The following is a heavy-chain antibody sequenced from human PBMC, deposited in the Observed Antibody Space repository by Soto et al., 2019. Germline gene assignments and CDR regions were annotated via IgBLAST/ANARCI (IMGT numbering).Heavy chain of an antibody. CDR2: INPSGGST. CDR1: GYTFTSYY. CDR3: ARVGGSPRLSYYYYYMDV. D-gene: IGHD6-6*01. V-gene: IGHV1-46*01. Sequence: GASVKVSCKASGYTFTSYYMHWVRQAPGQGLEWMGIINPSGGSTSYAQKFQGRVTMTTDTSTSTAYMELRSLRSDDTAVYYCARVGGSPRLSYYYYYMDVWGKGTTVTVSS. J-gene: IGHJ6*03.